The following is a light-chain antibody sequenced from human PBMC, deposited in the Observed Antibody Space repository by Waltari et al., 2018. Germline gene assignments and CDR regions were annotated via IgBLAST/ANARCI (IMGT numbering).Light chain of an antibody. Sequence: EIVLTQSPATLSLSPGERDTLSCRASQSVSSYLAWYQQKPGQAPRLLIYDAANRATGIPARFSGSGSGTDFTLTISSLEPEDFAVYYCQQRSNWPPSTFGQGARLEIK. J-gene: IGKJ5*01. CDR3: QQRSNWPPST. CDR2: DAA. CDR1: QSVSSY. V-gene: IGKV3-11*01.